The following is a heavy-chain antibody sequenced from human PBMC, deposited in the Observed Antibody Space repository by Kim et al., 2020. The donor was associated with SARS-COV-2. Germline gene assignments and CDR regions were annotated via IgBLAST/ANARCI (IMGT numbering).Heavy chain of an antibody. CDR3: ARVGRRDGNNWEY. CDR1: GGSFSSDA. D-gene: IGHD1-26*01. CDR2: IIPLLGIP. V-gene: IGHV1-69*04. J-gene: IGHJ4*01. Sequence: SVKVSCKASGGSFSSDAISRVRQAPGQGLERMGKIIPLLGIPTYPQKFQGRVTITADKSTSTVYMELSSLRSEDTGMYYCARVGRRDGNNWEYWGQGTLDSISS.